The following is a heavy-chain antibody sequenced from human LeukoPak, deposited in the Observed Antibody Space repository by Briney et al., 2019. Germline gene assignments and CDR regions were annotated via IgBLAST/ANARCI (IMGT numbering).Heavy chain of an antibody. CDR3: ARVVVVPAAPFYYYYYYMDV. D-gene: IGHD2-2*01. CDR2: INHSGST. V-gene: IGHV4-38-2*02. J-gene: IGHJ6*03. Sequence: SETLSLTCTASGYSISSGYYWGWIRQPPGKGLEWIGEINHSGSTNYNPSLKSRVTISVDTSKNQFSLKLSSVTAADTAVYYCARVVVVPAAPFYYYYYYMDVWGKGTTVTVSS. CDR1: GYSISSGYY.